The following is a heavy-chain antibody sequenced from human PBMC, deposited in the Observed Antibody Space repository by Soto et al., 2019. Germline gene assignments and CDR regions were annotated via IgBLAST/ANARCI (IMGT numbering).Heavy chain of an antibody. V-gene: IGHV1-24*01. D-gene: IGHD6-13*01. CDR2: FDPEDGET. CDR1: GYTPTELS. J-gene: IGHJ6*02. Sequence: ASVKVSCKVSGYTPTELSMHWVRQAPGKGLEWMGGFDPEDGETIYAQKFQGRVTMTEDTSTDTAYMELSSLRSEDTAVYYCAGDKMVAAAGRGLVNYYYYGMDVWGQGITVTVSS. CDR3: AGDKMVAAAGRGLVNYYYYGMDV.